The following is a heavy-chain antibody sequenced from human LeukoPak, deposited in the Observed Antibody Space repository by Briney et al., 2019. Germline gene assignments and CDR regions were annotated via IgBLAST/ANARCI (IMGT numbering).Heavy chain of an antibody. J-gene: IGHJ3*02. D-gene: IGHD3-3*01. CDR2: IYYSGST. CDR3: ARHGGYITIFGVVIFDAFDI. CDR1: GGSISSSSYY. Sequence: PSETLSLTCTVSGGSISSSSYYWGWIRQPPGKGLEWIGSIYYSGSTYYNPSLKSRVTISVDTSKNQFSLKLSSVTAADTAVYYCARHGGYITIFGVVIFDAFDIWGQGTMVTVSS. V-gene: IGHV4-39*01.